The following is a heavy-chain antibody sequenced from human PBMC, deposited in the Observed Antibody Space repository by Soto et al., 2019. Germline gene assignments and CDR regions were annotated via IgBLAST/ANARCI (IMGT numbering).Heavy chain of an antibody. V-gene: IGHV3-13*04. CDR2: IGTAGDT. CDR1: GFTFSSYD. J-gene: IGHJ5*02. CDR3: ARDLGQNWFDP. Sequence: EVQLVESGGGLVQPGGSLRLSCAASGFTFSSYDMHWVRQATGKGLEWVSAIGTAGDTYYPGSVKGRFTISRENAKNSLYLQMNRLRAGDTAVYCCARDLGQNWFDPWGQGTLVTVSS.